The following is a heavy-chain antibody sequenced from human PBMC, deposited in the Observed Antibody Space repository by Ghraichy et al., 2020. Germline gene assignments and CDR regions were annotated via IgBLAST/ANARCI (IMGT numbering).Heavy chain of an antibody. CDR1: GGSISSYY. V-gene: IGHV4-59*01. CDR3: ARVAGYLDRDAFDI. J-gene: IGHJ3*02. CDR2: IYYSGST. D-gene: IGHD1-20*01. Sequence: SQTLSLTCTVSGGSISSYYWSWIRQPPGKGLEWIGYIYYSGSTNNNPSLKSRVTISVDTSKNQFSLKLSSVTAADTAVYYCARVAGYLDRDAFDIWGQGTMVTVSS.